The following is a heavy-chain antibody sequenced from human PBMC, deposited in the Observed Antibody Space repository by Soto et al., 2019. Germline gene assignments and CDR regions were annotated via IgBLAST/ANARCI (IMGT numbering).Heavy chain of an antibody. D-gene: IGHD2-8*01. J-gene: IGHJ4*02. V-gene: IGHV4-4*07. CDR2: GYSTGRN. CDR1: GVCFHPYY. Sequence: QVQLQESGPGLLKPSVTLFLTCTVSGVCFHPYYWRWSPQPAGSGLEWIGRGYSTGRNNYNPSLKRRRTMSADTSENQLSLKLTSVTAADTAVYYCARDDLYQWSFDYWGQGILVTVSS. CDR3: ARDDLYQWSFDY.